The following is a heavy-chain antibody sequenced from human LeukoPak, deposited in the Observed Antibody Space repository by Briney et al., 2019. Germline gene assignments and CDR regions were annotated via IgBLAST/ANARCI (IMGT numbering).Heavy chain of an antibody. D-gene: IGHD2-2*01. V-gene: IGHV3-7*01. CDR3: ARDSSHYYVDV. Sequence: GGSLRLSCTTSGFTFRSYWMSWLRQAPGKGLEWVANIKQDGSQKYYVGSVKGRFTISRDNAKNSVPLEMNSLSAEDTAVYYCARDSSHYYVDVWGKGTTVTVSS. CDR2: IKQDGSQK. J-gene: IGHJ6*03. CDR1: GFTFRSYW.